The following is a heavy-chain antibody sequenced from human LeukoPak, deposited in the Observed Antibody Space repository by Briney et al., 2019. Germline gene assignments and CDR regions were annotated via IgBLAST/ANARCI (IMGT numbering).Heavy chain of an antibody. CDR2: INHAGTT. Sequence: SETLSLTCAINGASFTSAYWNWIRQPPGKGLEWIGEINHAGTTSYNPSLKSRVTNSVDMSKNQFSLNLTSVTAADTAVYYCAGVLGTPGPWGPGTLVTVSS. CDR1: GASFTSAY. D-gene: IGHD2-15*01. CDR3: AGVLGTPGP. V-gene: IGHV4-34*01. J-gene: IGHJ5*02.